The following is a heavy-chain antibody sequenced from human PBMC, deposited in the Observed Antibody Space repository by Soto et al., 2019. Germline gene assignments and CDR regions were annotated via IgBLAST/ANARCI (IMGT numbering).Heavy chain of an antibody. CDR1: GYTFTSYD. CDR2: MNPNSGNT. Sequence: GASVKVSCKASGYTFTSYDINWVRQATGQGLEWMGWMNPNSGNTGYAQKFQGRVTMTRNTSISTAYMELSSLRSEDTAVYYCARAGMGKLRFLEWLSTPYYYYYYMDVSGKGTTVTVSS. D-gene: IGHD3-3*01. J-gene: IGHJ6*03. CDR3: ARAGMGKLRFLEWLSTPYYYYYYMDV. V-gene: IGHV1-8*01.